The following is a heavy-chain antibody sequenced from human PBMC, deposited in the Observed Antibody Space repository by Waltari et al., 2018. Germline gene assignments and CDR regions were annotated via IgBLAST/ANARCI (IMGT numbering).Heavy chain of an antibody. CDR1: GGPISGYY. CDR3: ARFIRLQLDWFDP. J-gene: IGHJ5*02. V-gene: IGHV4-59*08. Sequence: QVQLQESGPGLVKPSETLSLTCTVSGGPISGYYWSWIRQPPGKGLEWIGYIYYSGSIKYNPSLKSRVTISLDTPKNQFSLKLSSVTAADTAVYYCARFIRLQLDWFDPWGQGALVTVSS. D-gene: IGHD4-4*01. CDR2: IYYSGSI.